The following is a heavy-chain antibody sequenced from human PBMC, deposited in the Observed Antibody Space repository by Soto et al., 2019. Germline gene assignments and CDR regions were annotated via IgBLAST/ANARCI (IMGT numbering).Heavy chain of an antibody. D-gene: IGHD6-6*01. Sequence: SGTLSLTCIVSGDSFSGYYWSWIRQPPGKGLEWIGWIYYSGKTDYNPSLQSRVIMSVDTSKNQFSLKLSSVTPADTAVYLRGRGSSSIVYWTLGILFTVS. J-gene: IGHJ4*02. CDR3: GRGSSSIVY. V-gene: IGHV4-59*12. CDR1: GDSFSGYY. CDR2: IYYSGKT.